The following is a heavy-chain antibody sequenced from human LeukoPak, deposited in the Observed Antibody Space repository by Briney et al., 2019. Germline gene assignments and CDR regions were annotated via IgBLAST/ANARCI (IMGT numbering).Heavy chain of an antibody. J-gene: IGHJ4*02. CDR2: IKQDGSEK. V-gene: IGHV3-7*01. CDR1: GFTFSSYW. Sequence: GGSLRLSCAASGFTFSSYWMSWVRQAPGKGLEWVANIKQDGSEKYYVDSVKGRSTISRDNAKNSLYLQMNSLRAEDTAVYYCARGRSTYYGFWSGYYVGKYYFDYWGQGTLVTVSS. D-gene: IGHD3-3*01. CDR3: ARGRSTYYGFWSGYYVGKYYFDY.